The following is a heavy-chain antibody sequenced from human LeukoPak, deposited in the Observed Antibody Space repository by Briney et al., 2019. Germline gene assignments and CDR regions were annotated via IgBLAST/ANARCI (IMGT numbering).Heavy chain of an antibody. J-gene: IGHJ4*02. V-gene: IGHV3-21*01. CDR1: GFTFSSYS. Sequence: GGSLRLSCAASGFTFSSYSMNWVRQAPGKGLEWVSSISSSSNYIYYADSVKGRFTISRDNAKNSLYLHMNSLRGEDTAVYYCARVHHSSSWGTDDCWGQGTLVTVSS. CDR3: ARVHHSSSWGTDDC. CDR2: ISSSSNYI. D-gene: IGHD6-13*01.